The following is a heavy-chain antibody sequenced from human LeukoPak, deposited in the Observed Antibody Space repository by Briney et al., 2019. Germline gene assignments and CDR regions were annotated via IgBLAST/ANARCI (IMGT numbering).Heavy chain of an antibody. J-gene: IGHJ4*02. D-gene: IGHD6-19*01. Sequence: GGSLRLSCAASGFTFSSYAMHWVRQAPGKGLEWVAVISYDGSNKYYADSVKGRFTISRDNSKNTLYLQMNSLRAEDTAVYYCARIGVAGIDDYWGQGTLVTVSS. CDR3: ARIGVAGIDDY. V-gene: IGHV3-30-3*01. CDR2: ISYDGSNK. CDR1: GFTFSSYA.